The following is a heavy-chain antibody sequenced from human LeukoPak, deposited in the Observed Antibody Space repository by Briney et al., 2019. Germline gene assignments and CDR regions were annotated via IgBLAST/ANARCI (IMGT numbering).Heavy chain of an antibody. V-gene: IGHV3-23*01. CDR1: GFTFSSDA. CDR3: AKDRIAAAGINWFDP. J-gene: IGHJ5*02. CDR2: ISGSGGST. D-gene: IGHD6-13*01. Sequence: GGSLRLSCAASGFTFSSDAMSWVRQAPGKGLEWVSAISGSGGSTYYADSVKGRFTISRDTPKNPLYLQMNSLRAEDTAVYYCAKDRIAAAGINWFDPWGQGTLVTVSS.